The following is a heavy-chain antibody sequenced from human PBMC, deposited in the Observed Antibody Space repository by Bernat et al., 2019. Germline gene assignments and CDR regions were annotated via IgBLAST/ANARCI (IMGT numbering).Heavy chain of an antibody. Sequence: EVQLLESGGGLVQPGESLRLSCAASGFTFSSHGMTWVRQAPGKGLEWVSAISGSGDTTNYADSVKGRFTISRDNSKNMLYLQMNSLRAEDTAVYFCARGLYTSSWGDFDYWGQGTLVTVSS. D-gene: IGHD6-13*01. CDR3: ARGLYTSSWGDFDY. J-gene: IGHJ4*02. CDR2: ISGSGDTT. V-gene: IGHV3-23*01. CDR1: GFTFSSHG.